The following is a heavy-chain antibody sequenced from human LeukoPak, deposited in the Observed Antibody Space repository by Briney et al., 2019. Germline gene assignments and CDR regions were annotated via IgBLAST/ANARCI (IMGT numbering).Heavy chain of an antibody. CDR3: ARAPDILTGYNYYFDY. D-gene: IGHD3-9*01. CDR1: GGTFSSYA. J-gene: IGHJ4*02. Sequence: ASVKVSCKAPGGTFSSYAISWVRQAPGQGLEWMGGIIPIFGTANYAQKFQGRVTITADESTSTAYMELSSLRSEDTAVYYCARAPDILTGYNYYFDYWGQGTLVTVSS. V-gene: IGHV1-69*13. CDR2: IIPIFGTA.